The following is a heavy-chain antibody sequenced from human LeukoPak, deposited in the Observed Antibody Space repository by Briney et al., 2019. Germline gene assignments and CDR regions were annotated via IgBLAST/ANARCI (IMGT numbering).Heavy chain of an antibody. Sequence: GGSLRLSCAASGFTFSSYGMHWVRQAPGKGLEWVAVISYDGSNKYYADSVKGRFTISRGNSKNTLYLQMNSLRAEDTAVYYCAKASARYYYFDYWGQGTLVTVSS. D-gene: IGHD1-1*01. CDR1: GFTFSSYG. J-gene: IGHJ4*02. CDR3: AKASARYYYFDY. CDR2: ISYDGSNK. V-gene: IGHV3-30*18.